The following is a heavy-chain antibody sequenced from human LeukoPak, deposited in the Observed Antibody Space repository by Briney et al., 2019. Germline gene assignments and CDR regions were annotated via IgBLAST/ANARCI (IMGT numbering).Heavy chain of an antibody. CDR2: IIPIFGTA. J-gene: IGHJ5*02. CDR3: ARGSTNYYDSSGAFDP. V-gene: IGHV1-69*01. CDR1: GGTFSSYA. Sequence: SVKVSCKASGGTFSSYAISWVRQAPGQGLEWMGGIIPIFGTANYAQKFQGRITITADESTSTAYMELSSLRSEDTAVYYCARGSTNYYDSSGAFDPWGQGTLVTVSS. D-gene: IGHD3-22*01.